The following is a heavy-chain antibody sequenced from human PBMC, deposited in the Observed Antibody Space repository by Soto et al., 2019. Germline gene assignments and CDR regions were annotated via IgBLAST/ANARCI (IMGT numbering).Heavy chain of an antibody. J-gene: IGHJ4*02. CDR2: INPSGEHT. CDR1: GYSFKDHY. D-gene: IGHD2-15*01. CDR3: ARISCKGGSCYFDFDH. Sequence: GPPVKVSCKASGYSFKDHYMHWVRQAPGRGLEWVGIINPSGEHTNYAQQFRGRVAMTRDTSTSTAYMELRSLRSEDTAVYFCARISCKGGSCYFDFDHWGQGTLVTVYS. V-gene: IGHV1-46*02.